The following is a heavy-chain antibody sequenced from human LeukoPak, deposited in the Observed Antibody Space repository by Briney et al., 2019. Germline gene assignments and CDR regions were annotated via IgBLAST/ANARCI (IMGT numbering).Heavy chain of an antibody. D-gene: IGHD2-2*01. CDR2: IYASEDT. CDR1: GVSLSSGTHY. Sequence: KSSETLSLTCTVSGVSLSSGTHYWSWIRQPAGQGLEWIGRIYASEDTNYNSSLKSRVTISVDTSKNQFSLKLSSVTAADTAVYYCARDRRLGYCDSTSCPGRYVFDIWGQGTMVTVSS. J-gene: IGHJ3*02. V-gene: IGHV4-61*02. CDR3: ARDRRLGYCDSTSCPGRYVFDI.